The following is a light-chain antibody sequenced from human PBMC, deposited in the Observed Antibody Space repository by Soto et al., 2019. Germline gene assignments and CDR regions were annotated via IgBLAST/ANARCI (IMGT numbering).Light chain of an antibody. CDR1: SSNIGAGYD. Sequence: QSVLTQPPSVSGAPGQRVTISCTGSSSNIGAGYDVHWYQQLPGTAPKLLIYGNSNRPSGVPDRFSGSKSGTSASLAITGLQAEDEADYYCQSYDSSLSVYNYVFGTGTKLTVL. J-gene: IGLJ1*01. CDR3: QSYDSSLSVYNYV. CDR2: GNS. V-gene: IGLV1-40*01.